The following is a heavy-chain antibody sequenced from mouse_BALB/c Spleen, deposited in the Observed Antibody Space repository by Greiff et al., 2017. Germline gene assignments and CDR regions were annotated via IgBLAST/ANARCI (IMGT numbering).Heavy chain of an antibody. V-gene: IGHV2-5-1*01. CDR1: GFSLTSYG. J-gene: IGHJ1*01. CDR2: IWRGGST. Sequence: VQLQESGPSLVQPSQSLSITCTASGFSLTSYGVHWVRQSPGKGLEWLGVIWRGGSTDYYAAFMSRLSITKDNAKSQVFFKMNSLQADDTAIYYCAKNYYGSSYWYFDVWGAGTTVTVAS. CDR3: AKNYYGSSYWYFDV. D-gene: IGHD1-1*01.